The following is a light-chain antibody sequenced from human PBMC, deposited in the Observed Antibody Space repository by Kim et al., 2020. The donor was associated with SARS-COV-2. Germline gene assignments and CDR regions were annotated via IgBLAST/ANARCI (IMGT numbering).Light chain of an antibody. Sequence: RQTATLTCTGNSNNVGNQGAAWLQQHQGHPPKLLSYRNNNRPSGISERFSASRSGNTASLTITALQPEDEADYYCSAWDSSLSAWVFGGGTKLTVL. J-gene: IGLJ3*02. CDR3: SAWDSSLSAWV. CDR2: RNN. V-gene: IGLV10-54*04. CDR1: SNNVGNQG.